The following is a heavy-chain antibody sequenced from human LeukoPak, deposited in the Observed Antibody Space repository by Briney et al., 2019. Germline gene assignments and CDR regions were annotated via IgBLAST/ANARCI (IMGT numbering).Heavy chain of an antibody. CDR1: GFTFSSYN. Sequence: GGSLRLSCAASGFTFSSYNMNWVRQAQGKGLEMVSSISSSGSYIFYADSMKGRFTISRDSARNSLYLQMNSLRAEDTAVYYCARGGNYPYFFDYWGQGTLVTVSS. D-gene: IGHD1-7*01. V-gene: IGHV3-21*01. CDR2: ISSSGSYI. CDR3: ARGGNYPYFFDY. J-gene: IGHJ4*02.